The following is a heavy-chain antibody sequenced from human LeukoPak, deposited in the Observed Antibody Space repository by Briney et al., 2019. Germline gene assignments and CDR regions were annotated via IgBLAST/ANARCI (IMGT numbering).Heavy chain of an antibody. J-gene: IGHJ3*02. CDR3: AKELGRDGYSPDAFDI. V-gene: IGHV3-23*01. CDR1: GFTFSSYA. D-gene: IGHD5-24*01. Sequence: GGSLRLSCAASGFTFSSYATSWVRQAPGKGLEWVSAISGSGGSTYYADSVKGRFTISRDNSKNTLYLQMNSLRAEDTAVYYCAKELGRDGYSPDAFDIWGQGTMVTVSS. CDR2: ISGSGGST.